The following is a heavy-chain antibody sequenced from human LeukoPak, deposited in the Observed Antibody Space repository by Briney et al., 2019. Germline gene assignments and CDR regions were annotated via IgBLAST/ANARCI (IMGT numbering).Heavy chain of an antibody. Sequence: PGGSLRLSCAASGFTFDDYAMHWVRQAPGKGLEWVSLISWDGGSTYYADSVKGRFTISRDNSKNSLYLQMNSLRAEDTALYYCAKGQGLWFGESYYYMDVWGKGTTVTVSS. CDR3: AKGQGLWFGESYYYMDV. D-gene: IGHD3-10*01. V-gene: IGHV3-43D*04. CDR1: GFTFDDYA. J-gene: IGHJ6*03. CDR2: ISWDGGST.